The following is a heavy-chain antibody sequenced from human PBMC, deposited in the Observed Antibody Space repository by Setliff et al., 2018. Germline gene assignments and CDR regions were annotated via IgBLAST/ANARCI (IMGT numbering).Heavy chain of an antibody. J-gene: IGHJ4*02. Sequence: PGGSLRLSCAASGFTFGSNWMNWVRQAPGKGLVWVSRIYSDGSMTDYADSVKGRFTISRDNARNILYLQMNSLRAEDTAVYYCARGGCSATSCLDYWGQGILVTVSS. CDR3: ARGGCSATSCLDY. V-gene: IGHV3-74*01. D-gene: IGHD2-2*01. CDR2: IYSDGSMT. CDR1: GFTFGSNW.